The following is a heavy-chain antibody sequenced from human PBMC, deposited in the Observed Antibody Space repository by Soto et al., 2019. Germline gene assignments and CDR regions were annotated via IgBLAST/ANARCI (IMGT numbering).Heavy chain of an antibody. J-gene: IGHJ4*02. CDR2: IDHSGST. Sequence: QLQLQESGSGLVKPSQTLSLTCAVSGGSISSGGYSWSWIRQPPGKGLEWFGYIDHSGSTYYNPCLKSRVTISVDRSKNQFSLKLSSVTAADTAVYYCARVTGAVRAFDYWGQGTLVTVSS. CDR1: GGSISSGGYS. CDR3: ARVTGAVRAFDY. D-gene: IGHD3-10*01. V-gene: IGHV4-30-2*01.